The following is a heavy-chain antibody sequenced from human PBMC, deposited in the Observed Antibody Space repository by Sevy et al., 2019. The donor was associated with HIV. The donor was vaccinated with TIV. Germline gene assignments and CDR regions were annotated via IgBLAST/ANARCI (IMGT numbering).Heavy chain of an antibody. CDR1: GFTFSSYW. D-gene: IGHD2-2*01. CDR2: IKQDGSEK. Sequence: GGSLRLSCAASGFTFSSYWMSWFRQAPGKGLEWVADIKQDGSEKYYVDSVKGRFTISRDNAKNSLYLQMNSLRAEDTAVYYCARAETHIVVVPAAKSPLYYYYYMDVWGKGTTVTVSS. CDR3: ARAETHIVVVPAAKSPLYYYYYMDV. V-gene: IGHV3-7*03. J-gene: IGHJ6*03.